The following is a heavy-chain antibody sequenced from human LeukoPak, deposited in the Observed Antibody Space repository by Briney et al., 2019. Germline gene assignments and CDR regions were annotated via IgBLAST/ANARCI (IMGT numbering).Heavy chain of an antibody. Sequence: GGSLRLSCAASGFTFNSYAFNWVRQAPGKGLEWVAVISYDGSNKYYADSVKGRFTISRDNSKNTLYLQMNSLRAEDTAVYYCARELGYSYGDYFDYWGQGTLVTVSS. CDR2: ISYDGSNK. D-gene: IGHD5-18*01. CDR3: ARELGYSYGDYFDY. CDR1: GFTFNSYA. J-gene: IGHJ4*02. V-gene: IGHV3-30*04.